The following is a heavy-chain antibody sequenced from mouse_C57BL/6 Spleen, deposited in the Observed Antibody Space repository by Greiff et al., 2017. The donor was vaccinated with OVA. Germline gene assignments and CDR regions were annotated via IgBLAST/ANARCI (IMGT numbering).Heavy chain of an antibody. CDR3: ARRVYYYGSSP. Sequence: QVQLKESGAELVKPGASVKLSCKASGYTFTSYWMQWVKQRPGQGLEWIGEIDPSDSYTNYNQKFKGKATLTVDTSSSTAYMQLSSLTSEDSAVYYCARRVYYYGSSPWGQGTTLTVSS. CDR1: GYTFTSYW. CDR2: IDPSDSYT. V-gene: IGHV1-50*01. J-gene: IGHJ2*01. D-gene: IGHD1-1*01.